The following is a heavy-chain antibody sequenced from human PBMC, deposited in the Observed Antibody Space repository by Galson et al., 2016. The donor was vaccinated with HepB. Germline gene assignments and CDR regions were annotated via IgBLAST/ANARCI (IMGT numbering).Heavy chain of an antibody. Sequence: SETLSLTCAVSGDSIGSDTNWWSWVRQPPGKGLEWIGEIYHSGDTNYNPSLKSRVTMSVDTSKSQFSLRLSSVTEADTAVYYWAEDWGGEVAGPWGQGTLVTVSS. CDR3: AEDWGGEVAGP. J-gene: IGHJ5*02. D-gene: IGHD6-19*01. V-gene: IGHV4-4*02. CDR2: IYHSGDT. CDR1: GDSIGSDTNW.